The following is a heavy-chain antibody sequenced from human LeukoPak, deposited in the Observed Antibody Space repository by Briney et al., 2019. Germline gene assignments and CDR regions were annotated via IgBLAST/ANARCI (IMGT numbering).Heavy chain of an antibody. J-gene: IGHJ4*02. CDR1: GYTFTSYD. D-gene: IGHD1-26*01. CDR2: MNPNSGNA. V-gene: IGHV1-8*03. CDR3: ARARANSDFDY. Sequence: ASVKVSCKXSGYTFTSYDINWVRKATSQGLEWMGLMNPNSGNAGYAQKFQGRVTITRNTSISTAYMELCSLRSEDTAVYYCARARANSDFDYWGQGTLVTVSS.